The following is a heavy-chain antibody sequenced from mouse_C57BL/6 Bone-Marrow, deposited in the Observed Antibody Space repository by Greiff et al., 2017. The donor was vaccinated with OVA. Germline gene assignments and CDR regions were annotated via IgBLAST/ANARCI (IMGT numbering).Heavy chain of an antibody. CDR1: GYSFTDYN. D-gene: IGHD1-1*01. Sequence: VQLQQSGPELVKPGASVKISCKASGYSFTDYNMNWVKQSNGKSLEWIGVINPNYGTTSYNQKFKGKATLTVNQSSSTAYMQLNSLTAEDSAVYYCARPEDYGGREDWYFDVWGKGTTVTVSS. CDR3: ARPEDYGGREDWYFDV. CDR2: INPNYGTT. V-gene: IGHV1-39*01. J-gene: IGHJ1*03.